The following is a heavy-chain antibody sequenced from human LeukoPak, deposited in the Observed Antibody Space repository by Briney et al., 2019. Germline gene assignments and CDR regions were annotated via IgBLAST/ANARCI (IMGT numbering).Heavy chain of an antibody. V-gene: IGHV4-59*08. CDR2: IYYSGST. Sequence: PSETLSLTCTVSGGSISSYYWSWIRQPPGKGLEWIGYIYYSGSTNYNPSLKSRVTISVDTSKNQFSLKLSSVTAADTAVYYCARQVSGWHLNYYYYMDVWGKGTTVTISS. J-gene: IGHJ6*03. D-gene: IGHD6-19*01. CDR1: GGSISSYY. CDR3: ARQVSGWHLNYYYYMDV.